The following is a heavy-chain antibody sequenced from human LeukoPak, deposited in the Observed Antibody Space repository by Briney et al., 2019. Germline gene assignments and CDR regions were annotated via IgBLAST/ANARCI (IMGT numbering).Heavy chain of an antibody. V-gene: IGHV3-48*03. J-gene: IGHJ4*02. CDR3: ARLDSSGY. D-gene: IGHD3-22*01. Sequence: GGSLRLSCAASGFTFSSYEMNWVRQAPGRGLEWVSYITSSGSTIYYADSVKGRCTISRDNAKNSLYLQMNSLRAEDTAVYYCARLDSSGYWGQGTLVTVSS. CDR2: ITSSGSTI. CDR1: GFTFSSYE.